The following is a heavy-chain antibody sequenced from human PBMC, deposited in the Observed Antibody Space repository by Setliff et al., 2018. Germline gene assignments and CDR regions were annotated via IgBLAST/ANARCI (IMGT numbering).Heavy chain of an antibody. V-gene: IGHV4-39*07. Sequence: PSETLSLTCSVSGGSISSSRYYWGWIRQPPGKGLEWLGSLFQTGTTYYNPSLESRVTMSVDTSNHQVSLKLHSVTAADTAVYFCARDNTIVGATDYWGQGTLVTVSS. J-gene: IGHJ4*02. CDR3: ARDNTIVGATDY. CDR1: GGSISSSRYY. CDR2: LFQTGTT. D-gene: IGHD1-26*01.